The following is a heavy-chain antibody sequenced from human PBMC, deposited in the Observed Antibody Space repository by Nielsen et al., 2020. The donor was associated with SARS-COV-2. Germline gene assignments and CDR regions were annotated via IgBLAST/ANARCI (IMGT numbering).Heavy chain of an antibody. CDR3: ARMGVSMVRGVTPTNYSYSFSGMDV. D-gene: IGHD3-10*01. J-gene: IGHJ6*02. V-gene: IGHV1-46*01. CDR1: GYTFTSYY. Sequence: ASVKVSCKASGYTFTSYYMHWVRQAPGQGLEWMGIINPSGGSTSYAQKFQGRVTMTRDTSTSTVYMELSSLRSEDTAVYYCARMGVSMVRGVTPTNYSYSFSGMDVWGQGTTVTVSS. CDR2: INPSGGST.